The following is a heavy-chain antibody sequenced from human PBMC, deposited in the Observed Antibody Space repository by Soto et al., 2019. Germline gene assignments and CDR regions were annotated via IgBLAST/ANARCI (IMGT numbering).Heavy chain of an antibody. CDR1: AFRISAYA. D-gene: IGHD3-3*01. Sequence: QPLVSPRLPCGGSAFRISAYAISWVPQEQGKRLEWVSFISDGGRSTYYTDSVKGRFTISRDNSKKTVYLQLQGLRAEDTAIFFCARPFDFWDRYSPFDPWRQGTLVTVSS. V-gene: IGHV3-23*01. CDR2: ISDGGRST. J-gene: IGHJ5*02. CDR3: ARPFDFWDRYSPFDP.